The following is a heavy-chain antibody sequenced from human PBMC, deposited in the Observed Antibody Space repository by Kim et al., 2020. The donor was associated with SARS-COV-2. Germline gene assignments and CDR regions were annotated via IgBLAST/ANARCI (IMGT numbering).Heavy chain of an antibody. Sequence: KYAQKFQGRVTFTRDTSATTAYMALTSLTFEDTAVYYCAREGSGSYNWLDPWGQGTLVTVSS. CDR3: AREGSGSYNWLDP. J-gene: IGHJ5*02. D-gene: IGHD3-10*01. V-gene: IGHV1-3*01.